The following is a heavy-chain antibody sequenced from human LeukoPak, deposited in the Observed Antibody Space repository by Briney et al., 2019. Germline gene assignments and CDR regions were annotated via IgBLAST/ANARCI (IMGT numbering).Heavy chain of an antibody. CDR1: GFTFSSYW. D-gene: IGHD5-18*01. Sequence: GGSLRLSCAASGFTFSSYWMSWVRQAPGKGLEWVANIKQDGSEKYYVDSVKGRFTISRDNAKNSLYLQMNSLRAEDTAVYYCAPEDTAMVEHLDFDYWGQGTLVTVSS. J-gene: IGHJ4*02. V-gene: IGHV3-7*01. CDR2: IKQDGSEK. CDR3: APEDTAMVEHLDFDY.